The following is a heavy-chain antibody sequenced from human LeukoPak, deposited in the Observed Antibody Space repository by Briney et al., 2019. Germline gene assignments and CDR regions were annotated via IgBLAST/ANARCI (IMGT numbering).Heavy chain of an antibody. D-gene: IGHD3-10*01. J-gene: IGHJ4*02. CDR3: AREWELLPWD. CDR1: GFTSSSYR. Sequence: GGSLRLSCAASGFTSSSYRMYWVRQAPGKGLVWVSRINTDGGSIRYADSVKGRFTISRDNAKNTLYLQMNSLRGEDTAVYYCAREWELLPWDWGQGTLVTVSS. CDR2: INTDGGSI. V-gene: IGHV3-74*01.